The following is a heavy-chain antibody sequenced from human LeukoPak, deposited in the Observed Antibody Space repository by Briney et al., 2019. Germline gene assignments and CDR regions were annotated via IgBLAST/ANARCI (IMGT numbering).Heavy chain of an antibody. Sequence: TGGSLRLSCAASGFIFSGYAISWVRQAPGKGLEWVSTISGSGGSTYYADSVKGRFTISRDNSKNTVYLQMNSLRGENTAVYYCAKVAIYDILTGYSHFDFWGQGTPVTVSS. CDR2: ISGSGGST. J-gene: IGHJ4*02. D-gene: IGHD3-9*01. CDR1: GFIFSGYA. CDR3: AKVAIYDILTGYSHFDF. V-gene: IGHV3-23*01.